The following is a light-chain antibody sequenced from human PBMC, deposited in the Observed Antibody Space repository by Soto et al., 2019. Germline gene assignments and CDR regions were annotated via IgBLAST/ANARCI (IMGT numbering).Light chain of an antibody. J-gene: IGLJ3*02. Sequence: QSALTQPASVSGSPGQSITISCSGTSSDVGSYNPVSWYQQFPGKAPKLIIYEGSKRPLGVSSRFSGSKSGNTASLTVSSLQAEDEADYYCCSYTDTTTSVVFGRGTKLTVL. CDR2: EGS. CDR1: SSDVGSYNP. CDR3: CSYTDTTTSVV. V-gene: IGLV2-23*01.